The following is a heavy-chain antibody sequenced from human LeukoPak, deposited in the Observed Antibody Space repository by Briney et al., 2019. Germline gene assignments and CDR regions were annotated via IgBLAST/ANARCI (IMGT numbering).Heavy chain of an antibody. CDR3: ARVRYDILTGSTYGMDV. J-gene: IGHJ6*02. D-gene: IGHD3-9*01. Sequence: ASVKVSCKASGYTFTSYGISWVRQAPGQGLEWMGWISAYNGNTNYAQKLQGRVTMTIDTSTSTAYMELRSLRSDDTAVYYCARVRYDILTGSTYGMDVWGQGTTVTVSS. CDR2: ISAYNGNT. CDR1: GYTFTSYG. V-gene: IGHV1-18*01.